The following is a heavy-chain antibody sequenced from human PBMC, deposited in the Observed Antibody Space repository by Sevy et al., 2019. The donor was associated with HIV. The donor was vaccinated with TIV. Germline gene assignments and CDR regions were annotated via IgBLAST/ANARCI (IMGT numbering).Heavy chain of an antibody. CDR3: ARDFGEYCSSTSCSYFDY. CDR1: GGSISSYY. CDR2: IYTSGST. V-gene: IGHV4-4*07. D-gene: IGHD2-2*01. J-gene: IGHJ4*02. Sequence: SETLSLTCTVSGGSISSYYWSWIRQPAGKGLEWIGRIYTSGSTNYNPSLKSRVTMSVDTSKNQFSLKLSSVTAADTAVYYCARDFGEYCSSTSCSYFDYWGQRTLVTVSS.